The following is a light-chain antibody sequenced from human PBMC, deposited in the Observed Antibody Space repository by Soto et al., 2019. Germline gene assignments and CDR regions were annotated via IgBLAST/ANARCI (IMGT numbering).Light chain of an antibody. CDR3: QQRSNWALS. Sequence: EIVLTQSPATLSLSPGERATLSCRASQSVSNSLAWFQQKPGQAPRLLIYDASNRATGIPARFSGSGSGTDFTLTINNLEPEDFAVYYCQQRSNWALSFGGGTQVE. J-gene: IGKJ4*01. CDR2: DAS. CDR1: QSVSNS. V-gene: IGKV3-11*01.